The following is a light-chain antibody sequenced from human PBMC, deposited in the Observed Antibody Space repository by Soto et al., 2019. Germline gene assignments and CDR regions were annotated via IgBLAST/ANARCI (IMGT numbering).Light chain of an antibody. CDR1: QSVGSD. J-gene: IGKJ4*01. V-gene: IGKV3-15*01. CDR2: GAS. Sequence: EIVMTQSPATLSVSPGERATLSCRASQSVGSDLAWYQQKPGQAPRLLMYGASARAAGIPARFSGSWSGTEFTLTINSLQSEDSAVYYCQHYQNWHTFGGGTKVDIK. CDR3: QHYQNWHT.